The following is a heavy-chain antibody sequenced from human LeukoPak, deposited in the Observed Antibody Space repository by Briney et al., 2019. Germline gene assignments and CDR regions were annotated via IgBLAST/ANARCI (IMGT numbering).Heavy chain of an antibody. V-gene: IGHV4-4*07. CDR1: GGSISTYY. CDR2: IYTSGST. J-gene: IGHJ3*02. CDR3: ARGRYCSADICSGGDAFDI. Sequence: SETLSLTCTVSGGSISTYYWSWIRQSAGKGLEWIGRIYTSGSTNYNPSLKSRVTMSVDTSKNQFSLKLSSVTAADTAVYYCARGRYCSADICSGGDAFDIWGQGTMVSVSS. D-gene: IGHD2-15*01.